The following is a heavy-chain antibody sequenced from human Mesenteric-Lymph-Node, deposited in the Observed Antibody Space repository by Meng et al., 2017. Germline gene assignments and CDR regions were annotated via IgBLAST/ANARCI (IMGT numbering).Heavy chain of an antibody. D-gene: IGHD2-21*02. V-gene: IGHV4-34*02. Sequence: VQLQQWGAGLLKPSETPSLTCAVYGWSFSSNFWTWIRQAPGRGLEWIGDVNHSGKTNYNPSLKSRVTISVDTSKTQFSLILNSVTAADTGVYYCARSFAVTMFDYWGQGTLVTVSS. CDR3: ARSFAVTMFDY. CDR1: GWSFSSNF. J-gene: IGHJ4*02. CDR2: VNHSGKT.